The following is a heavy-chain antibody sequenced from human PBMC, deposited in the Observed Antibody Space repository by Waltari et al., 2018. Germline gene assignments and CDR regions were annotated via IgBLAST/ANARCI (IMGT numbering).Heavy chain of an antibody. D-gene: IGHD4-17*01. J-gene: IGHJ3*02. CDR1: GFTVGGSY. CDR3: ARDHGVSHLDGALDI. CDR2: IYRDGRT. Sequence: EVQLVGTGGGLIQPGGSLRLSCAASGFTVGGSYMTWVRQAPGKGLEWVSVIYRDGRTFYADPVKGRFTISRDDSKNTLCLQMSNLRAEDTALYYCARDHGVSHLDGALDIWGQGTMVTVSS. V-gene: IGHV3-53*02.